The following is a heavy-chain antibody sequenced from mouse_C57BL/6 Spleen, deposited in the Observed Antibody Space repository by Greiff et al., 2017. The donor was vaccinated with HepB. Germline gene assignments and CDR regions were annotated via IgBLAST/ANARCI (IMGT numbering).Heavy chain of an antibody. CDR3: ARDDGYYRVDY. CDR1: GFTFSDYG. CDR2: ISSGSSTI. J-gene: IGHJ2*01. D-gene: IGHD2-3*01. Sequence: DVKLVESGGGLVKPGGSLKLSCAASGFTFSDYGMHWVRQAPEKGLEWVAYISSGSSTIYYADTVKGRFTISRDNAKNTLFLQMTSLRSEDTAMYYCARDDGYYRVDYWGQGTTLTVSS. V-gene: IGHV5-17*01.